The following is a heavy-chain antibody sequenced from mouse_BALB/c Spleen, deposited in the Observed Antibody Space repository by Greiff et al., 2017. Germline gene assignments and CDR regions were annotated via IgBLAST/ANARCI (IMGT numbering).Heavy chain of an antibody. J-gene: IGHJ4*01. V-gene: IGHV3-2*02. D-gene: IGHD2-2*01. CDR1: GYSITSDYA. Sequence: EVQLQQSGPGLVKPSQSLSLTCTVTGYSITSDYAWNWIRQFPGNKLEWMGYISYSGSTSYNPSLKSRISITRDTSKNQFFLQLNSVTTEDTATYYCARRLPSYAMDYWGQGTSVTVSS. CDR3: ARRLPSYAMDY. CDR2: ISYSGST.